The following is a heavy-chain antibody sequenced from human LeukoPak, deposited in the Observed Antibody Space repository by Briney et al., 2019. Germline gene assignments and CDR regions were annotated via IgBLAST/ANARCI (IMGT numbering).Heavy chain of an antibody. CDR1: GFTFSSYS. Sequence: GGSLRLSCAASGFTFSSYSMNWVRQAPGKGLEWVSSISSSSSYIYYADSVKGRFTISRDNAKNSLYLQMNSLRAEDTAVYYCAGHFGAWHYFDYWGQGTLVTVSS. CDR3: AGHFGAWHYFDY. J-gene: IGHJ4*02. CDR2: ISSSSSYI. D-gene: IGHD3-3*01. V-gene: IGHV3-21*01.